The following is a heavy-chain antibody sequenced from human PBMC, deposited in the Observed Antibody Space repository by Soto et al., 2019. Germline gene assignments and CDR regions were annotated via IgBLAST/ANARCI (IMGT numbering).Heavy chain of an antibody. D-gene: IGHD3-9*01. J-gene: IGHJ5*02. CDR2: IIPILGIA. Sequence: ASVKVSCKASGGTFSSYTISWVRQAPGQGLEWMGRIIPILGIANYAQKFQGRVTITADKSTSTAYMELSSLRSEDTAVYYCARDRSLRYFDWSSEFDPWGQGTLVTVSS. CDR1: GGTFSSYT. V-gene: IGHV1-69*04. CDR3: ARDRSLRYFDWSSEFDP.